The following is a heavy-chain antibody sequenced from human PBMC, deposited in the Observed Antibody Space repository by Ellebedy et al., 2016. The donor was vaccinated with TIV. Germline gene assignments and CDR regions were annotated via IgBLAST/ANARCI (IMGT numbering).Heavy chain of an antibody. V-gene: IGHV1-2*04. CDR1: GYTFTGYY. Sequence: ASVKVSCKASGYTFTGYYMPWVRQAPGQGLEWMGWINPNSGGTNYAQKFQGWVTMTRDTSISTAYMELSRLRSDDTAVYYCARERYSSSWYRFDYWGQGTLVTVSS. CDR3: ARERYSSSWYRFDY. D-gene: IGHD6-13*01. J-gene: IGHJ4*02. CDR2: INPNSGGT.